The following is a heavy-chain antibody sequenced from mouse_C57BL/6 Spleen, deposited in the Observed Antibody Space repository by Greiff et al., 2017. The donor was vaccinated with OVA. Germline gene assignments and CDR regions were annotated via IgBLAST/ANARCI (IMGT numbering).Heavy chain of an antibody. CDR2: IDPEDGET. Sequence: EVKLVESGAELVKPGASVKLSCTASGFNIKDYYMHWVKQRTEQGLEWIGRIDPEDGETKYAPKFQGKATITADTSSNTAYLQLSSLTSEDTAVYYCASWDVGFAYWGQGTLVTVSA. D-gene: IGHD4-1*01. V-gene: IGHV14-2*01. CDR3: ASWDVGFAY. CDR1: GFNIKDYY. J-gene: IGHJ3*01.